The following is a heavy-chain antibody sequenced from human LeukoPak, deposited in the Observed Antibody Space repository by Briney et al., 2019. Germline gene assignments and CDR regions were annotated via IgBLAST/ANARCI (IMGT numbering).Heavy chain of an antibody. D-gene: IGHD6-13*01. CDR1: GGSISRYY. J-gene: IGHJ6*03. Sequence: PSETLSLTCTVSGGSISRYYWNWIRQPPGKGLEWIGYMYYSGSFYSGSTNYNPSLSGSTNYNPSLKSRVTISVDTSKNQFSLKLSSVTAADTAVYYCASSRPRIAAAGTSYYYYYYMDVWGKGTTVTISS. V-gene: IGHV4-59*12. CDR2: MYYSGSFYSGSTNYNPSLSGST. CDR3: ASSRPRIAAAGTSYYYYYYMDV.